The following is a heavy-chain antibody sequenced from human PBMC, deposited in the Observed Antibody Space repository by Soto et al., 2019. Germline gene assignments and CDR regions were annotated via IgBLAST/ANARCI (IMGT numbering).Heavy chain of an antibody. CDR2: ISSSGSTI. J-gene: IGHJ4*02. Sequence: EVQLLESGGGLVQPGASLRLSCAASGFTFSTYSMSWIRQTPGKGLEWLSYISSSGSTIYYRDSVKGRFTMSRDNANDSLYLQMNSLRDDDTAVYYCARAVAGTAFDYWGQGALVTVSS. CDR3: ARAVAGTAFDY. V-gene: IGHV3-48*02. CDR1: GFTFSTYS. D-gene: IGHD6-19*01.